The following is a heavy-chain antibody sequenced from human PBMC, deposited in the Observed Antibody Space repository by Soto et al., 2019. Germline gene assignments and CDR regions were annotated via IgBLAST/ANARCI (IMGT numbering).Heavy chain of an antibody. D-gene: IGHD5-12*01. Sequence: EVQLLESGGGLVQPGGSLRLSCAASGFTFSSSAMSWVRQAPGKGLDWVSAISGNGDTTYYADSVKGRFTISRDISKNTLYLQMNSLRAEDTAVYYCAKIRGYDLGSTTFQHWGQGILVTVSS. V-gene: IGHV3-23*01. CDR3: AKIRGYDLGSTTFQH. J-gene: IGHJ1*01. CDR2: ISGNGDTT. CDR1: GFTFSSSA.